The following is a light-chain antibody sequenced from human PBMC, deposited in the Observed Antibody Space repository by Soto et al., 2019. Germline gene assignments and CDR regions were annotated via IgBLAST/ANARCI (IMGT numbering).Light chain of an antibody. CDR2: GAS. V-gene: IGKV3-20*01. CDR3: QQYESSPLFT. CDR1: QSVSSNY. J-gene: IGKJ3*01. Sequence: EIVLTQSPGTLSLSPGERATLSCRASQSVSSNYLAWYQQKPGQAPRLLIYGASSRATGIPDRCSGSRSGTDFTITISSLEPEDFAVYYCQQYESSPLFTFGPGTEVDLK.